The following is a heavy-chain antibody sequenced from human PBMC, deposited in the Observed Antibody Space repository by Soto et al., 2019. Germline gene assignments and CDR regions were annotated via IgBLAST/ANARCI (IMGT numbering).Heavy chain of an antibody. Sequence: GGSLRLSCAASGFTFSDYYMSWIRQAPGKGLEWVSYISSSGSTIYYADSVKGRFTISRDNAKNSLYLQMNSLRAEGTAVYYCARGWYDFWSGYYFDYWGQVTLATVSS. D-gene: IGHD3-3*01. J-gene: IGHJ4*02. CDR1: GFTFSDYY. V-gene: IGHV3-11*01. CDR2: ISSSGSTI. CDR3: ARGWYDFWSGYYFDY.